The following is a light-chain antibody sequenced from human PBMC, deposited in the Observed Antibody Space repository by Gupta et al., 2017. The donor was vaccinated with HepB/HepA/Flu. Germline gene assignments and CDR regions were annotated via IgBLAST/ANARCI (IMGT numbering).Light chain of an antibody. CDR3: QQYYSPPHS. J-gene: IGKJ2*03. CDR2: WAS. V-gene: IGKV4-1*01. CDR1: QSVLYSSNNKNY. Sequence: DIVMTQSPDSLAVSLGERATINCKSSQSVLYSSNNKNYLAWYQQKPGQPPKLLIYWASSRDSGVPDRFSGSGSGTDFTRTISSLQAEDVAVYYCQQYYSPPHSFGQGTKLEIK.